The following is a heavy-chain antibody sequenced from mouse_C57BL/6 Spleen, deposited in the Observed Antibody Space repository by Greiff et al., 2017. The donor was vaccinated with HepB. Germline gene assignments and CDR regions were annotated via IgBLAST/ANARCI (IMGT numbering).Heavy chain of an antibody. CDR1: DYTFTSYW. CDR3: AIWGFTTVVNWYFDV. Sequence: QVQLQQPGAELVKPGASVKVSCKASDYTFTSYWMHWVKQRPGQGLEWIGRIHPSDSDTNYNQKFKGKATLTVDKSSSTAYMQLSSLTSEDSAVYYCAIWGFTTVVNWYFDVWGTGTTVTVSS. V-gene: IGHV1-74*01. D-gene: IGHD1-1*01. J-gene: IGHJ1*03. CDR2: IHPSDSDT.